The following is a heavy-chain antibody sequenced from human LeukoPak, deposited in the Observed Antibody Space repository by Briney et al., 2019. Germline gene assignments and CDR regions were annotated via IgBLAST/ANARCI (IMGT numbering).Heavy chain of an antibody. J-gene: IGHJ4*02. CDR1: GFTFGDYA. V-gene: IGHV3-49*03. CDR2: IRSKTYGGTT. CDR3: TRDSVWGSYRFDY. Sequence: GGSLRLSCTASGFTFGDYAMSWFRQAPGKGLEWVGFIRSKTYGGTTEYAASVKGRFTISRDDSKSIAYLQMNSLKTEDTAVYYCTRDSVWGSYRFDYWGQGTLVTVSS. D-gene: IGHD3-16*02.